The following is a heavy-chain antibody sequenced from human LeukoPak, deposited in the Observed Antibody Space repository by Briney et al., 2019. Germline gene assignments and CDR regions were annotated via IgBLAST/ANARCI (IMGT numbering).Heavy chain of an antibody. Sequence: GGSLRLSCAASGFNFSDYNMHWVRQAPGKGLEWVSYSSSILPTTFYAESVEGRFTISRDNSKNTLYLQMNSLRAEDTAVYYCARESWGAAGYYYGMDVWGQGTTVTVSS. CDR3: ARESWGAAGYYYGMDV. D-gene: IGHD6-13*01. V-gene: IGHV3-48*01. CDR2: SSSILPTT. J-gene: IGHJ6*02. CDR1: GFNFSDYN.